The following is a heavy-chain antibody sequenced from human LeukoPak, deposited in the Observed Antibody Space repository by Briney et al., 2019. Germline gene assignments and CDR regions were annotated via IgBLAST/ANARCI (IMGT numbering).Heavy chain of an antibody. J-gene: IGHJ3*02. CDR3: ARDCSPRWWELLCDAFDI. D-gene: IGHD1-26*01. Sequence: GGSLRLSCAASGFTFSDYHMNWVRQAPGKGLEWVSSISSSSNYIYYADSVKGRFTISRDNAKNSLYLQMNSLRAEDTAVYYCARDCSPRWWELLCDAFDIWGQGTMVTVSS. CDR1: GFTFSDYH. CDR2: ISSSSNYI. V-gene: IGHV3-21*01.